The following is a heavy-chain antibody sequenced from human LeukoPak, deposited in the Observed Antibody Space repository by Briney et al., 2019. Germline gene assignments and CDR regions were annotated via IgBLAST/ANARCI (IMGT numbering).Heavy chain of an antibody. Sequence: GGSLRLSCTASGFSFGDCAMSWVRQAPGKGLEWVAFIRSKAYGGTTEYAASVKGRFTISRGDSKSIAYLQMSSLKTEDTAVYYCTRDRGGGFRFDYWGQGTLVTVSS. CDR2: IRSKAYGGTT. V-gene: IGHV3-49*04. CDR1: GFSFGDCA. CDR3: TRDRGGGFRFDY. J-gene: IGHJ4*02. D-gene: IGHD3-16*01.